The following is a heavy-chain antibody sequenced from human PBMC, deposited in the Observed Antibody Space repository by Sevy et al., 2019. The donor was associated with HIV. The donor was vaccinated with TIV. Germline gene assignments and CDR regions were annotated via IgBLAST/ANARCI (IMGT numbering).Heavy chain of an antibody. CDR2: ISGSGGST. D-gene: IGHD4-4*01. Sequence: GGSLRLSCAVSGFTFSSYAISWVRQAPGKGLEWVSAISGSGGSTYYEYSVKGRFTISRDNSKNTPYLQMNSLRAEDTAVYYCAKDLENDYSNYEMGWVGLMLDYWGLGTLVTVSS. V-gene: IGHV3-23*01. CDR1: GFTFSSYA. CDR3: AKDLENDYSNYEMGWVGLMLDY. J-gene: IGHJ4*02.